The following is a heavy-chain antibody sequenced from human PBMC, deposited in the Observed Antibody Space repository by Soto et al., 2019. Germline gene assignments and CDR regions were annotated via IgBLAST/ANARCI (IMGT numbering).Heavy chain of an antibody. CDR2: ISYVGGNK. V-gene: IGHV3-30*18. J-gene: IGHJ6*02. D-gene: IGHD3-3*01. CDR1: GFTFSSYG. Sequence: GGSLRLSCAASGFTFSSYGMHWVRQAPGKGLEWVAVISYVGGNKYYADYVKGRFTISRDNSKNTLYLQMNSLRAEDTAVYYCAKDLVRFGVVIPTAYYYYYYGMDVWGQGTTVTVSS. CDR3: AKDLVRFGVVIPTAYYYYYYGMDV.